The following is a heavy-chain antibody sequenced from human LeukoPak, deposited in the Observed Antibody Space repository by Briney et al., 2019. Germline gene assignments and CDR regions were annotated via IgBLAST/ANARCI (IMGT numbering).Heavy chain of an antibody. CDR2: INPNSGGT. CDR1: GYTFTGYY. Sequence: ASVKVSCKASGYTFTGYYMHWVRQAPGQGLEWMGWINPNSGGTNYAQKFQGRVTMTRDTSISTAYMELSRRRSDDTAVYYCARDYGSGSYRYNWFDPWGQGTLVTVSS. CDR3: ARDYGSGSYRYNWFDP. D-gene: IGHD3-10*01. V-gene: IGHV1-2*02. J-gene: IGHJ5*02.